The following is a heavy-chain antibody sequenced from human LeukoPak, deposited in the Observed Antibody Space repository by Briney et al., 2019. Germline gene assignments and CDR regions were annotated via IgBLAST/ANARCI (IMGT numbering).Heavy chain of an antibody. Sequence: PGGSLRLSCAASGFTFSSYAMNWVRQAPGKGLEWVSGMSSGGGYTYYADSVKGRFTISRDNSQTTLYLQMNSLRVEDTALYYCAKLDTRRKVASYIDSWGQGTPVTVSS. J-gene: IGHJ4*02. CDR3: AKLDTRRKVASYIDS. CDR1: GFTFSSYA. V-gene: IGHV3-23*01. CDR2: MSSGGGYT. D-gene: IGHD1-26*01.